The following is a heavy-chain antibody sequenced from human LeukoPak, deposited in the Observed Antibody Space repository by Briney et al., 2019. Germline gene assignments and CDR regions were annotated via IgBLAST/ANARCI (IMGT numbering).Heavy chain of an antibody. CDR3: ARDPRGIVVVTSDGGAFDI. V-gene: IGHV1-69*05. Sequence: SVKVSCKASGGTFSSYAISWVRQAPGQGLEWMGRIIPIFGTANYAQKFQGRVTITTDESTSTAYMELSSLRSEETAVYYCARDPRGIVVVTSDGGAFDIWGQGTMVTVSS. D-gene: IGHD3-22*01. CDR2: IIPIFGTA. CDR1: GGTFSSYA. J-gene: IGHJ3*02.